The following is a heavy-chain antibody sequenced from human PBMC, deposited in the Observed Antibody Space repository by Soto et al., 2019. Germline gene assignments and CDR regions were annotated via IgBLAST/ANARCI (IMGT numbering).Heavy chain of an antibody. CDR3: ARDVAYSTSYPTFAY. J-gene: IGHJ4*02. CDR2: VNGYNCNT. CDR1: GYTFTSYG. D-gene: IGHD6-6*01. Sequence: QVQLVQSGAEVKKPGASVKVSCKASGYTFTSYGISWVRQAPGQGLEWMGWVNGYNCNTNYAQKFQGRVTMTTDTSTATAYMELRNLRSDDTAVFYCARDVAYSTSYPTFAYWGQGTLVTVSS. V-gene: IGHV1-18*01.